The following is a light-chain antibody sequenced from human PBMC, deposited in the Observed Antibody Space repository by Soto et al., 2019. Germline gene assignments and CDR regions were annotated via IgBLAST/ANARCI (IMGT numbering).Light chain of an antibody. Sequence: QSVLTQAASVSGSPGQSIAISCTGTSSDVGGYNYVSWYQQHPGKAPKLIIYGVTNRPSGVSDRFSGSKSGNTASLTISGLQAEDETDYYCCSYTSSGTYVFGTGTKVTVL. CDR1: SSDVGGYNY. CDR3: CSYTSSGTYV. CDR2: GVT. J-gene: IGLJ1*01. V-gene: IGLV2-14*03.